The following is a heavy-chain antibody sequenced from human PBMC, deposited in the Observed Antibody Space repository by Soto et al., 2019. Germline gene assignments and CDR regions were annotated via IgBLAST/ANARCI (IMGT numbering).Heavy chain of an antibody. CDR1: GFTFSNAC. V-gene: IGHV3-15*07. CDR3: TDGSGPFDL. CDR2: IKSKTYGGTT. Sequence: PGGSLRLSCAASGFTFSNACMNWVRQAPGKGLEWVGRIKSKTYGGTTDYAAPVKGRFTISRDDSKDTLYLQMNSLKTEDTAVYYCTDGSGPFDLWGQGTLVLVSS. J-gene: IGHJ5*02. D-gene: IGHD3-10*01.